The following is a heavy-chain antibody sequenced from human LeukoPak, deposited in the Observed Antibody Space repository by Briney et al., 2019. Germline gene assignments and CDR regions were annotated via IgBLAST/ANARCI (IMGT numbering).Heavy chain of an antibody. CDR1: GGSISSGDYY. D-gene: IGHD3-16*01. V-gene: IGHV4-30-4*01. Sequence: SQTLSLTCTVSGGSISSGDYYWSWIRQPPGKGLEWIGYIYYSGSTYYNPSLKSRVTMSVDTSKNHFSLKLNSVTAADTAVYYCARHLWGSYVFDYWGQGTLVTVSS. CDR2: IYYSGST. J-gene: IGHJ4*02. CDR3: ARHLWGSYVFDY.